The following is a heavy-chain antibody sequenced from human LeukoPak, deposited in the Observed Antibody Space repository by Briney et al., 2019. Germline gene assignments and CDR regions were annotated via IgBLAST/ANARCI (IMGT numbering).Heavy chain of an antibody. J-gene: IGHJ6*02. D-gene: IGHD3-10*01. V-gene: IGHV3-30*02. CDR2: IWYDGSNK. Sequence: PGGSLRLSCAASGFTFSSYAMHWVRQAPGKGLEWVAFIWYDGSNKYYADSVKGRFTISRDNSKNTLYLQMNSLRAEDTAIYYCAKGVRGVLYGMDVWGQGTTVTVSS. CDR1: GFTFSSYA. CDR3: AKGVRGVLYGMDV.